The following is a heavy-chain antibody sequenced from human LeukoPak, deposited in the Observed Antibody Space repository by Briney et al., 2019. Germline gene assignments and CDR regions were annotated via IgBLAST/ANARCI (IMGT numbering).Heavy chain of an antibody. CDR1: GFTVSSNS. Sequence: GGSLRLSCTVSGFTVSSNSWSWVRQAPGKGLEWVSAISGSGGSTYYADSVKGRFTISRDNSKNTLYLQMNSLRAEDTAVYYCAKDWRQLLWFGELLIDPWGQGTLVTVSS. CDR3: AKDWRQLLWFGELLIDP. V-gene: IGHV3-23*01. J-gene: IGHJ5*02. CDR2: ISGSGGST. D-gene: IGHD3-10*01.